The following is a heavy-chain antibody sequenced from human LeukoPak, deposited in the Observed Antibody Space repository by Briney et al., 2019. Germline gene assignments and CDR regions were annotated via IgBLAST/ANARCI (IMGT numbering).Heavy chain of an antibody. CDR1: GFTFSSYW. V-gene: IGHV3-74*01. J-gene: IGHJ4*02. CDR2: INSDGSRT. Sequence: GGSLRLSCAASGFTFSSYWMRWVRQAPGKGLVWVSRINSDGSRTYYADSVKGRFTISIDNAKNTLYLQMNSLRAEDTAVYYCARARGNNYGFFDYWGQGILVTVSS. D-gene: IGHD3/OR15-3a*01. CDR3: ARARGNNYGFFDY.